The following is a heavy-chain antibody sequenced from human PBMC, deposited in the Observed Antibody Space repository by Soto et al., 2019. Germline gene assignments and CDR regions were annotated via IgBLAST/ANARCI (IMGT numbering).Heavy chain of an antibody. D-gene: IGHD3-16*02. CDR3: ARLYGLDAFDI. J-gene: IGHJ3*02. Sequence: QVQLQESGPGLVKPSETLSLTCTVSGGSINSYYWSWIRQPPGKGLEWIGYLYYSGSTNYNPSLKSRVTISVDTSKTRFSLKLSSVTAADTAVYYCARLYGLDAFDIWGQGTMVTVSS. CDR1: GGSINSYY. CDR2: LYYSGST. V-gene: IGHV4-59*08.